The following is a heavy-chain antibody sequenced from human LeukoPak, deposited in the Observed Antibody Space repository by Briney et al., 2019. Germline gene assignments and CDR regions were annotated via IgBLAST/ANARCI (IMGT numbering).Heavy chain of an antibody. Sequence: GGSLRLSCAASGFTFSGSAMHWVRQASGKGLEWVGRIRSKANSYATAYAASVKGRFTISRDDSKNTAYLQMHSLRTEDTAVYYCTRPYYYDSSGYRRDIWGQGTMVTVSS. CDR2: IRSKANSYAT. V-gene: IGHV3-73*01. D-gene: IGHD3-22*01. CDR1: GFTFSGSA. J-gene: IGHJ3*02. CDR3: TRPYYYDSSGYRRDI.